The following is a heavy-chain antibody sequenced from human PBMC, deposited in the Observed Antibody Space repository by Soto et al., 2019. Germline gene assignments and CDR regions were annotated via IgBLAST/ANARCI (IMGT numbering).Heavy chain of an antibody. Sequence: GGSLRLSCAASGFTFSSYSMNWVHQAPGKGLEWVSSISSSSSYTYYADSVKGRFTISRDNAKNTLYLQMNSLRAEDTAVYYCARDDVLCDGGRCYGVPMDFWGKGITVTVSS. V-gene: IGHV3-21*01. CDR2: ISSSSSYT. CDR3: ARDDVLCDGGRCYGVPMDF. J-gene: IGHJ6*03. CDR1: GFTFSSYS. D-gene: IGHD2-15*01.